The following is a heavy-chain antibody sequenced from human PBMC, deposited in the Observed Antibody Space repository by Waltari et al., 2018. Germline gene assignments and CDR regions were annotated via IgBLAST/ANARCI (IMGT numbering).Heavy chain of an antibody. J-gene: IGHJ6*02. CDR3: ARAYSSSWYPTYYYYGMDV. V-gene: IGHV4-39*07. CDR1: GGSISSSSYY. CDR2: IYYSGST. D-gene: IGHD6-13*01. Sequence: QLQLQESGPGLVQPSETLSLTCPVSGGSISSSSYYWGWIHQPPGKGLEWVGRIYYSGSTYDNPSLKGGVTISVATSKNQFSLKLSSVTAADTAVYYCARAYSSSWYPTYYYYGMDVWGQGTTVTVSS.